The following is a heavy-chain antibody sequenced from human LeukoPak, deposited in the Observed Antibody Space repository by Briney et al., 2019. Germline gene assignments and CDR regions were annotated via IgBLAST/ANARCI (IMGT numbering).Heavy chain of an antibody. CDR3: ARHGGTRVTLVQVYYFDY. J-gene: IGHJ4*02. CDR2: IYYTGGT. D-gene: IGHD4-11*01. CDR1: GFTFSSYA. V-gene: IGHV4-39*01. Sequence: MPGGSLRLSCAASGFTFSSYAMSWVRQAPGKGLEWIGSIYYTGGTYYSPSLKSRVTISVDTSKNQFSLKLSSVTAADTAVYYCARHGGTRVTLVQVYYFDYWGQGTLVTVSS.